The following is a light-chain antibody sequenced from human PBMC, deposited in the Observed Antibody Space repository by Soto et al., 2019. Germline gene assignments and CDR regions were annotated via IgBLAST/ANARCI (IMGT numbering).Light chain of an antibody. CDR2: GAS. J-gene: IGKJ1*01. CDR1: QSVSNNY. CDR3: QQHSHWPPWT. V-gene: IGKV3-11*01. Sequence: DIVLTQSPGTLSLSPGERATRSCRASQSVSNNYLAWYQQKPRQPPSLLIYGASNRATGIPASFSGSGSGTDFTLTISNLEPEDFAVYYCQQHSHWPPWTFGQGTKVDIK.